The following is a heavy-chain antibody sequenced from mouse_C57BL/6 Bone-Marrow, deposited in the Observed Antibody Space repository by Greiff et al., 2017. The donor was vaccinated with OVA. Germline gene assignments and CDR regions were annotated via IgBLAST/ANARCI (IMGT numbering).Heavy chain of an antibody. J-gene: IGHJ2*01. V-gene: IGHV14-4*01. CDR1: GFNIKDDY. Sequence: EVKLQESGAELVRPGASVKLSCTASGFNIKDDYMHWVKQRPEQGLEWIGWIDPENGDIEYASKFQGKATITADTSSNTAYLQLSSLTSEDTAVYYCTTPYYYGSSRDYWGQGTTLTVSS. D-gene: IGHD1-1*01. CDR2: IDPENGDI. CDR3: TTPYYYGSSRDY.